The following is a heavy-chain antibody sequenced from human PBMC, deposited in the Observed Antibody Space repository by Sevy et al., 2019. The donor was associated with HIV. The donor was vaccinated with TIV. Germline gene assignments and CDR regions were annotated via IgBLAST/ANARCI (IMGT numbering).Heavy chain of an antibody. Sequence: GGSLRLSCAASGFTFRDAWMTWVRQAPGKGLEWVGRIKSKTDGETTDYATPVKGRFTISRDDSKNTLYLQMNSLKTEDTALYYCINNRGFCTNGVCVDYFDYWGQGTLVTVSS. CDR2: IKSKTDGETT. D-gene: IGHD2-8*01. V-gene: IGHV3-15*01. CDR1: GFTFRDAW. J-gene: IGHJ4*02. CDR3: INNRGFCTNGVCVDYFDY.